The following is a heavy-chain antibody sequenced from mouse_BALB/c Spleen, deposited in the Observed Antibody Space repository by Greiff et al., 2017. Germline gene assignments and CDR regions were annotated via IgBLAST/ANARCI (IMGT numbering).Heavy chain of an antibody. Sequence: QVQLQQSGAELAKPGASVKMSCKASGYTFTSYWMHWVKQRPGQGLEWIGYINPSTGYTEYNQKFKDKATLTADKSSSTAYMQLSSLTSEDSGVYYCARLYLYAMDYWGQGTSVTVSS. CDR1: GYTFTSYW. D-gene: IGHD5-1-1*01. V-gene: IGHV1-7*01. J-gene: IGHJ4*01. CDR2: INPSTGYT. CDR3: ARLYLYAMDY.